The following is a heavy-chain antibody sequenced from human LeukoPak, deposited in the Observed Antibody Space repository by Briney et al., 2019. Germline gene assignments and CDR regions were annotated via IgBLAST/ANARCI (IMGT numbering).Heavy chain of an antibody. CDR2: IKPDGRDK. CDR3: SSGTPRYGDRVLDY. D-gene: IGHD3-10*01. J-gene: IGHJ4*02. CDR1: GFTFSNYW. Sequence: PGGSLRLSCAASGFTFSNYWMTWVRQAPGKGLGWVANIKPDGRDKYYVDSEEGRFTISRDNAKNSLYLQMNSLRAEDTAVHSCSSGTPRYGDRVLDYWGQGTLVTVSS. V-gene: IGHV3-7*01.